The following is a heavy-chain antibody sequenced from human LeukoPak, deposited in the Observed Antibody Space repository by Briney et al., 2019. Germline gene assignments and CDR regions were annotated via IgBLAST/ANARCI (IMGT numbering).Heavy chain of an antibody. D-gene: IGHD1-1*01. CDR3: ARTPPRYRLFDP. Sequence: PSETLSLTCAVYGGSFSGYYWSWIRQPPGKGLEWIGEINHSGSTNYNPSPKSRVTISVDTSKNQFSLKLSSVTAADTAVYYCARTPPRYRLFDPWGQGTLVTVSS. V-gene: IGHV4-34*01. CDR1: GGSFSGYY. CDR2: INHSGST. J-gene: IGHJ5*02.